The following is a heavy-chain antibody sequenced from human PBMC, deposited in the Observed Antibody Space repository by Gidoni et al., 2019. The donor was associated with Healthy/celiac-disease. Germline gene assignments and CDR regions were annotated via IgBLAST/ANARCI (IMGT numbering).Heavy chain of an antibody. Sequence: EVQLVESGGGLVKPGGSLRLSCAASGFTFSSYSMNWVRQAPGKGLEWVSSVRSSSSYINYANSVKGRFTISRDNAKNSLYLQMNSLRAEDTAVYYCARNEYYGGGSCRGWGYGKDVWGQGTTVTVSS. D-gene: IGHD2-15*01. CDR2: VRSSSSYI. CDR3: ARNEYYGGGSCRGWGYGKDV. J-gene: IGHJ6*02. CDR1: GFTFSSYS. V-gene: IGHV3-21*01.